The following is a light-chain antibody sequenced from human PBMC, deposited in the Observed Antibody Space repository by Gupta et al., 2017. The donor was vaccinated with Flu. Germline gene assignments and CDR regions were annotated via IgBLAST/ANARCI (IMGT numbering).Light chain of an antibody. CDR2: AAS. CDR3: QQLNSYPRIT. Sequence: DRVTITCRASQGISSYLAWYQQKPGKAPKLLIYAASTLQSGVPSRFSGSGSGTEFTLTISSLQPEDFATYYCQQLNSYPRITFGPGTKVDIK. V-gene: IGKV1-9*01. CDR1: QGISSY. J-gene: IGKJ3*01.